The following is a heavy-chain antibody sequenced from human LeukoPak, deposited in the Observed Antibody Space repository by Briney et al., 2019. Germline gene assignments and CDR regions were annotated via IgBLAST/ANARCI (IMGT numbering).Heavy chain of an antibody. CDR2: MNPNSGNT. Sequence: ASVKVSCKASGGTFSSYAINWVRQATGQGLEWMGWMNPNSGNTGYAQKFQGRVTITRNTSISTAYMELSRLRSEDTAVYYCARRAAGRKNRSKSFDYWGQGTLVTVSS. CDR1: GGTFSSYA. V-gene: IGHV1-8*03. J-gene: IGHJ4*02. CDR3: ARRAAGRKNRSKSFDY. D-gene: IGHD6-13*01.